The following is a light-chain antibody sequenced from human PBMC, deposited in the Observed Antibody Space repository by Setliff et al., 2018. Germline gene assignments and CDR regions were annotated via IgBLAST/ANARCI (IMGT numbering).Light chain of an antibody. CDR1: SSDVGAYNY. CDR3: CSYAGTNIFYV. Sequence: ALTQPRSVSGSPGQSVTISCTGTSSDVGAYNYVSWYQQHPGKAPKLMISAVSERPSGVPDRFSGSKSGNTASLTISGLQAEDEADYYCCSYAGTNIFYVFGTGTKVTVL. CDR2: AVS. V-gene: IGLV2-11*01. J-gene: IGLJ1*01.